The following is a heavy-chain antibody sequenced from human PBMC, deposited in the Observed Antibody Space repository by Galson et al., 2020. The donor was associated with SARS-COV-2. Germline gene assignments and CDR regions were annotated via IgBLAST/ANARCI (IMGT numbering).Heavy chain of an antibody. CDR1: GFAFSSYA. D-gene: IGHD1-26*01. Sequence: GGSLRLSCAASGFAFSSYAMHWVRQAPGKGLEWVAVISYDGSNKYYADSVKGRFTISRDNSKNTLYLQMNSLRAEDTAVYYCARARSGSYLEGLDYWGQGTLVTVSS. J-gene: IGHJ4*02. CDR2: ISYDGSNK. CDR3: ARARSGSYLEGLDY. V-gene: IGHV3-30-3*01.